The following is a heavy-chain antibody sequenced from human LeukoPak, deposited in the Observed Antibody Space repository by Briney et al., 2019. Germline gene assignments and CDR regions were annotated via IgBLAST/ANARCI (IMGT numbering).Heavy chain of an antibody. Sequence: GASVKVSCKASGGTFSSYAISWVRQAPGQGLEWMGGIIPIFGTANYAQKFQGRVTITTDESTSTAYMELSSLRSEDTAVYYRARVWFDLTGTTYNWFDPWGQGTLVTVSS. CDR1: GGTFSSYA. J-gene: IGHJ5*02. D-gene: IGHD1-7*01. CDR2: IIPIFGTA. CDR3: ARVWFDLTGTTYNWFDP. V-gene: IGHV1-69*05.